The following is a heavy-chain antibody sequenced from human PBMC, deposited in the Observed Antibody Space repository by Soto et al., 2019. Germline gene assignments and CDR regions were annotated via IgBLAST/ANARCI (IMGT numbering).Heavy chain of an antibody. CDR1: GGSISSSSYY. CDR2: IYYSGST. V-gene: IGHV4-39*01. CDR3: ARRNMEGKTDI. D-gene: IGHD1-1*01. Sequence: QLQLQESGPGLVKPSETLSLTCTVSGGSISSSSYYWGWIRQPPGKGLEWIGGIYYSGSTYYNPPLKSRATKTVATSKPQFSLKLSSVTAADTAVYYCARRNMEGKTDIWGQGTMVTVSS. J-gene: IGHJ3*02.